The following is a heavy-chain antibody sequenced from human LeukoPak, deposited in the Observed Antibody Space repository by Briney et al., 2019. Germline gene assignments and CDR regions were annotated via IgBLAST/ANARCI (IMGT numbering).Heavy chain of an antibody. J-gene: IGHJ4*02. V-gene: IGHV1-18*04. Sequence: ASVKLSCKASGYTFTSYGISWVRQAPGQGLEWMGWISAYNGNTNYAQKLQGRVTMTTNTSTSTDYMELRSLRSDDTAVYYCAGHAAVGFRDYWGQGTLVTVSS. CDR1: GYTFTSYG. CDR3: AGHAAVGFRDY. D-gene: IGHD6-19*01. CDR2: ISAYNGNT.